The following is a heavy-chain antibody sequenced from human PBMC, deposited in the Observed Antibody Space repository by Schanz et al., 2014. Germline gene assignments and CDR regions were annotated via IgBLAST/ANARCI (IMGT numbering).Heavy chain of an antibody. J-gene: IGHJ4*02. Sequence: QVRLVQSGAEVKKPGSSVKVSCKSSGATFNSYAFGWVRQAPGQGFEWVGSIIPPLRQTRYAQKSEARVIITAEPSTPTVYMDLASLTSDDTAVYFCARIIDGDYLYWGQGTLVTVSS. V-gene: IGHV1-69*04. CDR2: IIPPLRQT. CDR1: GATFNSYA. CDR3: ARIIDGDYLY. D-gene: IGHD4-17*01.